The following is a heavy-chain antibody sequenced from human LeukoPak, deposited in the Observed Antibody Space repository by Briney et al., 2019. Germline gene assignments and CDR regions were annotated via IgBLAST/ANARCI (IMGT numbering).Heavy chain of an antibody. CDR1: GFTLDDYG. V-gene: IGHV3-20*04. D-gene: IGHD5-24*01. J-gene: IGHJ4*02. CDR2: INWNGGST. Sequence: RRSPRLSCAASGFTLDDYGMSSVPQAPGKGLEWGSGINWNGGSTGYADSLKGRFTISRDNAMNSVYLQMNSLSAEDTALYYCARESRDGYSPFGYWGQGTLVTVSS. CDR3: ARESRDGYSPFGY.